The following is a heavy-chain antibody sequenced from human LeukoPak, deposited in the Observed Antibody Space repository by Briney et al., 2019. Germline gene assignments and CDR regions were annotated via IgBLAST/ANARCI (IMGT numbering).Heavy chain of an antibody. CDR1: GGSISSYY. V-gene: IGHV4-4*07. J-gene: IGHJ4*02. CDR3: ASSLIRTYYYDSSGYYSNPFDY. Sequence: PSETLSLTCTVSGGSISSYYWSWIRQPAGKGLEWIGRIYTSGSTNYNPSLKSRVTISVDTSKNQFSLKLSSVTAADTAVYYCASSLIRTYYYDSSGYYSNPFDYWGQGTLVTVSS. CDR2: IYTSGST. D-gene: IGHD3-22*01.